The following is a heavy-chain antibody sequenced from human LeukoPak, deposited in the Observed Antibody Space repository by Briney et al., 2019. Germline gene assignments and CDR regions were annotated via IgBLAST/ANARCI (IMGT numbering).Heavy chain of an antibody. V-gene: IGHV4-39*01. J-gene: IGHJ4*02. CDR3: ARQVGAAKHFDY. D-gene: IGHD3-16*01. CDR1: GGSISSSSYY. Sequence: SETLSLTCTVSGGSISSSSYYWGWIRQPPGKGLEWIGSIYYSGSTYYNPSLKSRVTISVDTSKNQFSLKLSSVTAAGTAVYYCARQVGAAKHFDYWGQGTLVTVSS. CDR2: IYYSGST.